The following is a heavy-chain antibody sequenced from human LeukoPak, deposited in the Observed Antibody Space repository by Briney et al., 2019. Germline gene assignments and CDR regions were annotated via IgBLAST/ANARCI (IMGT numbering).Heavy chain of an antibody. CDR2: ISYDGSNK. CDR3: ARDIGDSSSWLLGY. CDR1: GFTFSSYA. Sequence: GGSLRLSCAASGFTFSSYAMHWVRQAPGKGLEWVAVISYDGSNKYYADSVKGRFTISRDNSKNTLYLQMNSLRAEDTAVYYCARDIGDSSSWLLGYWGQGTLVTVSS. D-gene: IGHD6-13*01. J-gene: IGHJ4*02. V-gene: IGHV3-30-3*01.